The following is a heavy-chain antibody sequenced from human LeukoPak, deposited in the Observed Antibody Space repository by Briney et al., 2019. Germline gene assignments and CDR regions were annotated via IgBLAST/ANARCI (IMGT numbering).Heavy chain of an antibody. CDR1: GYTFTSYA. CDR2: INTNTGNP. CDR3: ARAVVTMVRGVIINWFDP. J-gene: IGHJ5*02. V-gene: IGHV7-4-1*02. D-gene: IGHD3-10*01. Sequence: ASVKVSCKASGYTFTSYAMNWVRQAPGQGLEGMGCINTNTGNPTYAQGFTGRFVFSLDTSVSTAYLQISSLKAEDTAVYYCARAVVTMVRGVIINWFDPWGQGTLVTVSS.